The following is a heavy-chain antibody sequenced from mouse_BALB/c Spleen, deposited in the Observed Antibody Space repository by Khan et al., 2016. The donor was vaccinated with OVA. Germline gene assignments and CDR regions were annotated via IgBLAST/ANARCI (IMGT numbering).Heavy chain of an antibody. V-gene: IGHV9-2-1*01. CDR1: GYTFTDYS. CDR2: INTETGEP. Sequence: QIQLVQSGPELKKPGETVKISCKASGYTFTDYSMHWVKQAPGKGLKWMGWINTETGEPTYADDFKGRFAFSLETSASTAYLQINNLKNEDTATYFCARNFLYYCGSGPFAYGGQGTLVTVSA. CDR3: ARNFLYYCGSGPFAY. J-gene: IGHJ3*01. D-gene: IGHD1-1*01.